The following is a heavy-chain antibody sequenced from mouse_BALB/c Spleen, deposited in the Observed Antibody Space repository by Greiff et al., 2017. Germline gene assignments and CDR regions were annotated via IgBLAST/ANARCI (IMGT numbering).Heavy chain of an antibody. J-gene: IGHJ2*01. CDR3: ARRGYYYGSLDY. D-gene: IGHD1-1*01. CDR1: GYTFTSYW. V-gene: IGHV1-7*01. Sequence: QVQLKESGAELAKPGASVKMSCKASGYTFTSYWMHWVKQRPGQGLEWIGYINPSTGYTEYNQKFKDKATLTADKSSSTAYMQLSSLTSEDSAVYYCARRGYYYGSLDYWGQGTTLTVSS. CDR2: INPSTGYT.